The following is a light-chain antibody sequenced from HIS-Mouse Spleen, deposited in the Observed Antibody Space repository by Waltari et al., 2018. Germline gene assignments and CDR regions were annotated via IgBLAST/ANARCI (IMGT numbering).Light chain of an antibody. CDR3: QQRSNWLT. V-gene: IGKV3-11*01. Sequence: EIVLTQSPATLSLSPGERATLSCRASQSVSSYLAWYQQKPGQAPRLLIYDASNRATGIQAMFSGSGSGTDFTLTISSLEPEDFAVYYCQQRSNWLTFGGGTKVEIK. CDR2: DAS. J-gene: IGKJ4*01. CDR1: QSVSSY.